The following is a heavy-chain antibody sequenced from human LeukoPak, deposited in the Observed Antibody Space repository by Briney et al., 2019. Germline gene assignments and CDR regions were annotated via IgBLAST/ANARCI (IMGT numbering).Heavy chain of an antibody. J-gene: IGHJ4*02. CDR1: GGSVSSGSYY. CDR3: ARTGGYSYGFLDY. Sequence: SETLSLTCTVSGGSVSSGSYYWSWIRQPPGKGLEWIGYIYYSGSTNYNPSLKSQVTISVDTSKNQFSLKLSSVTAADTAVYYCARTGGYSYGFLDYWGQGTLVTVSS. D-gene: IGHD5-18*01. CDR2: IYYSGST. V-gene: IGHV4-61*01.